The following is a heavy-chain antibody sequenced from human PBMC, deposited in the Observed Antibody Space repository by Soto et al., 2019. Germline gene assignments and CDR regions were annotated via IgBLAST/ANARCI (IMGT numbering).Heavy chain of an antibody. J-gene: IGHJ4*02. CDR2: IYSSGST. CDR1: GGSISSGDYY. CDR3: ARFIGPPYSLDY. D-gene: IGHD2-15*01. V-gene: IGHV4-31*03. Sequence: QVQLQESGPGLVKPSQTLSLTCTVSGGSISSGDYYWSWIRQHPGKGLEWIGYIYSSGSTFYNPSLKSRLTVSGDTSTNQFSLKLRTVTAADTAVYYCARFIGPPYSLDYWGQGTLVTVSS.